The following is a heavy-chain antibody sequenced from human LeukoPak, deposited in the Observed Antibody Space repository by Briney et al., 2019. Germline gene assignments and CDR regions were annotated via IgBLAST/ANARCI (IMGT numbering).Heavy chain of an antibody. D-gene: IGHD3-22*01. CDR1: GYTFTSYG. CDR3: ARDDNYYDSSGYWNY. CDR2: ISAYNGNT. Sequence: ASVKVSCKASGYTFTSYGISWVRQAPGQGLEWMGWISAYNGNTNYAQKLQGRVTMTTGTSTSTAYMELRSLRSGDTAVYYCARDDNYYDSSGYWNYWGQGTLVTVSS. J-gene: IGHJ4*02. V-gene: IGHV1-18*01.